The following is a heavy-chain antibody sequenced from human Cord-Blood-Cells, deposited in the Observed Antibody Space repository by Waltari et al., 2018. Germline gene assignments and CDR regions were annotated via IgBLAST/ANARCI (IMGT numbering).Heavy chain of an antibody. V-gene: IGHV1-2*02. D-gene: IGHD1-7*01. CDR1: GYTFTSYY. J-gene: IGHJ4*02. CDR2: INPNRGGT. CDR3: ARVPNWNYAGVDY. Sequence: QLVQSGAAVKKPAASLKVSCTASGYTFTSYYIHRLRQAPGQGLEWMGWINPNRGGTNYEKKCKGRVTMTRDTCISTAYMELSRLRSDDTVVYYCARVPNWNYAGVDYWGQGTLVTVSS.